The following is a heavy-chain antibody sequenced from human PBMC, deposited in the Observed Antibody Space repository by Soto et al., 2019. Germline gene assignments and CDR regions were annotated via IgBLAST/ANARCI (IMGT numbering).Heavy chain of an antibody. V-gene: IGHV4-4*02. CDR1: GGSISSSNW. Sequence: QVQLQESGPGLVKPSGTLSLTCAVSGGSISSSNWWRWVRQPPGKGLEWIGEIYHSGSTYNNPSLKSRVTKSVDKSKNQSALKLSSVTAADTAVYYCASCNGTARPANWGQGALGPGSS. J-gene: IGHJ4*02. D-gene: IGHD6-6*01. CDR2: IYHSGST. CDR3: ASCNGTARPAN.